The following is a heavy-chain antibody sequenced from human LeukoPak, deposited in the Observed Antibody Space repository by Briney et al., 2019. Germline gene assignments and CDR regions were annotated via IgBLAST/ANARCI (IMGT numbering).Heavy chain of an antibody. CDR3: AKGDIPAAYYYYGMDV. CDR2: ISYDGSNK. CDR1: GFTFSSYG. Sequence: GGSLRLSCAAAGFTFSSYGMHWVRQAPGKGLEWVAVISYDGSNKYYGDSVQGRFTISRDNSKNTLYLQMNSLRAEGTAVYYCAKGDIPAAYYYYGMDVWGQGTTVTVSS. D-gene: IGHD6-13*01. V-gene: IGHV3-30*18. J-gene: IGHJ6*02.